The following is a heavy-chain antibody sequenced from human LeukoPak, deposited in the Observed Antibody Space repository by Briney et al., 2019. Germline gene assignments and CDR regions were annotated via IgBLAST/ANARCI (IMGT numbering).Heavy chain of an antibody. Sequence: GGALRLSCAASGFSFNSYTMNGVRQAPGKGREWVSSISSDSRYIYYVDSVKGRFTISRDNAKNSLYLQMNSLRAEDTAVYYCARGSYGDYEYWGQGTLVTVSS. CDR1: GFSFNSYT. J-gene: IGHJ4*02. D-gene: IGHD4-17*01. CDR2: ISSDSRYI. CDR3: ARGSYGDYEY. V-gene: IGHV3-21*01.